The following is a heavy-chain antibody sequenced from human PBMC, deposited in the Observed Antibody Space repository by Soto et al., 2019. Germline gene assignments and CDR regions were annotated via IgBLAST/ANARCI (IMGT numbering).Heavy chain of an antibody. V-gene: IGHV3-23*01. CDR3: ARSGYYYPLDFDH. D-gene: IGHD3-22*01. J-gene: IGHJ4*02. CDR2: ISVSGGST. Sequence: GGSLRLSCAASGLTFSSSAISWVRQAPGKGLEWVSAISVSGGSTYHADTVKGRFTVSRDNSKNTLYLQMNSLRAEDTAVYYCARSGYYYPLDFDHWGQGNLVTVSS. CDR1: GLTFSSSA.